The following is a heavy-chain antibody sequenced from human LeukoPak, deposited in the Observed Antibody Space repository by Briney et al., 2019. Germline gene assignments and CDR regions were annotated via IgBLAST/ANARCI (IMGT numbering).Heavy chain of an antibody. D-gene: IGHD1/OR15-1a*01. J-gene: IGHJ3*02. CDR3: ARPHNNSLDNAFDI. V-gene: IGHV3-23*01. Sequence: PGGSLRLSCAAAGFSFSDYAMGWARQAPGKGLEWVSTITGSGSSTDYADSVKGRFTISRDNSENTLYLQMNNLRAEDTAVYYCARPHNNSLDNAFDIWGQGTWVTVSS. CDR2: ITGSGSST. CDR1: GFSFSDYA.